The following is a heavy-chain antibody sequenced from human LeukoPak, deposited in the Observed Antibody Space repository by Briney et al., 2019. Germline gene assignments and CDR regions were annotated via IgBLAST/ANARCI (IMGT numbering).Heavy chain of an antibody. V-gene: IGHV3-33*08. CDR1: GFTFSSYA. CDR3: ARDAPTAMAYYFDY. D-gene: IGHD5-18*01. Sequence: GGSLRLSCAASGFTFSSYAVHWVRQAPGKGLEWVAVIWYDGSNKYYADSVKGRFTISRDNSKNTLYLQMNSLRAEDTAVYYCARDAPTAMAYYFDYWGQGTLVTVSS. J-gene: IGHJ4*02. CDR2: IWYDGSNK.